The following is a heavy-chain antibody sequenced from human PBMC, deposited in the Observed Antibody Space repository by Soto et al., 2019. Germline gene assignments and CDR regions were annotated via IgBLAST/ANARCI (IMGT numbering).Heavy chain of an antibody. CDR3: AGQTFTRAAASYGRSNWFDP. J-gene: IGHJ5*02. V-gene: IGHV4-39*01. CDR2: IYFTGNT. Sequence: SETLSLTCTASGGSITSSSHFWGWFRQPPGKGLEWIGTIYFTGNTYYTPSLKSRLTMSIDTSKNEFSLRLNSVTAADTAVYYCAGQTFTRAAASYGRSNWFDPWGPGTLVTVSS. CDR1: GGSITSSSHF. D-gene: IGHD3-16*01.